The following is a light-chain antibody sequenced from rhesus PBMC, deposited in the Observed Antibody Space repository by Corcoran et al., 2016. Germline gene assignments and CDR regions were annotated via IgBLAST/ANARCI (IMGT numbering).Light chain of an antibody. CDR2: AAS. CDR3: LQDNTTPFT. Sequence: DIQMTQSPSALSAFVGDRVTISCRASQNIYSNLAWYQQKPGKAPTLLIYAASSWHTGVSSRFSGSGSGTDYTLTISCLQPEGVATYYCLQDNTTPFTFGPGTKLDIK. J-gene: IGKJ3*01. V-gene: IGKV1-80*01. CDR1: QNIYSN.